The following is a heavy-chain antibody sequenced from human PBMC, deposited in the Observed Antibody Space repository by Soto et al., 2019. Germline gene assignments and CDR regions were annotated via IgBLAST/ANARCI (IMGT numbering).Heavy chain of an antibody. CDR3: AIEDCCSSGWYSLDL. J-gene: IGHJ5*02. V-gene: IGHV1-18*01. CDR2: ISAYNGNT. Sequence: ASVKVSCKASGYTFTSYGISWVRQAPGQGLEWMGWISAYNGNTNYAQKLQGRVTMTTDTSTSTAYMELRSLRSDDTAVYYCAIEDCCSSGWYSLDLWGQGTLVTVSS. D-gene: IGHD6-13*01. CDR1: GYTFTSYG.